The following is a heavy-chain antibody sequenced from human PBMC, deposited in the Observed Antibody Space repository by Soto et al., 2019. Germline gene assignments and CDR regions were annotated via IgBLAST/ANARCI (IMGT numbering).Heavy chain of an antibody. CDR1: GFTFSSYS. V-gene: IGHV3-21*01. Sequence: PGGSLRLSCAASGFTFSSYSMNWVRQAPGKGLEWVSSISSSSSYIYYAVSVEGRFTISRDNAKNSLYLQMNSLRAEDTAVYYCARDHCSSTSCYYYYGMDVWGQGTTVTVSS. J-gene: IGHJ6*02. D-gene: IGHD2-2*01. CDR3: ARDHCSSTSCYYYYGMDV. CDR2: ISSSSSYI.